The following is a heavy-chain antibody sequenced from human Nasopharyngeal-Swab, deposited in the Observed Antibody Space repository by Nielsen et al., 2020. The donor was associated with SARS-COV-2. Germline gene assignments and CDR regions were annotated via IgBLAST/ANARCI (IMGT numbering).Heavy chain of an antibody. CDR2: IYSGGST. CDR1: GFTVSSNY. Sequence: GESLKISCAASGFTVSSNYMRWVRQAPGKGLEWVSVIYSGGSTYYADSVKGRFTISRDNSKNTLYLQMNSLRAEDTAVYYCARAIFAYQLLIDGYYFDYWGQGTLVTVSS. V-gene: IGHV3-53*01. J-gene: IGHJ4*02. CDR3: ARAIFAYQLLIDGYYFDY. D-gene: IGHD2-2*01.